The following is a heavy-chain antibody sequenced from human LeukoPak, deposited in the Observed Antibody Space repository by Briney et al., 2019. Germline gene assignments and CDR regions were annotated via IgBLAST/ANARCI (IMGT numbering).Heavy chain of an antibody. Sequence: PSETLSLTCTVSGGSISSYYWSWIRQPPGKGLEWIGYIYYSGSTNYNPSLKSRVTISVDTSKNQFSLKLSSVTAADTAVYYCARDPAAGTIIDYWGQGTLVTVSS. CDR2: IYYSGST. CDR1: GGSISSYY. CDR3: ARDPAAGTIIDY. V-gene: IGHV4-59*12. D-gene: IGHD6-13*01. J-gene: IGHJ4*02.